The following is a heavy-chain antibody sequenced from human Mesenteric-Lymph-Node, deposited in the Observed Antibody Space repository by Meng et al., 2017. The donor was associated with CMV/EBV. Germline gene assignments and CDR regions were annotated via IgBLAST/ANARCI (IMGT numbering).Heavy chain of an antibody. CDR1: GFTFSSYA. CDR2: ISGSGGST. V-gene: IGHV3-23*01. CDR3: ARLRGYYGSGSYSWFDP. J-gene: IGHJ5*02. D-gene: IGHD3-10*01. Sequence: GESLKISCAASGFTFSSYAMSWVRQAPGKGLEWVSAISGSGGSTYYADSVKGRFTISRDNSKNTLYLQMSSLRSEDTAVYYCARLRGYYGSGSYSWFDPWGQGTLVTVSS.